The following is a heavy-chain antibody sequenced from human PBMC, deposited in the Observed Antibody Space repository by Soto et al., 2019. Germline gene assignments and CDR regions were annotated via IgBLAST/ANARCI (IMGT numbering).Heavy chain of an antibody. CDR2: IYYSGST. D-gene: IGHD2-2*01. V-gene: IGHV4-59*08. CDR1: GGSISSYY. J-gene: IGHJ5*02. Sequence: PSETLSLTCTVSGGSISSYYWSWIRQPPGKGLEWIGYIYYSGSTNYNPSLKSRVTISVDTSKNQFSLKLSSVTAADTAVYYCARHLGYCSTTNCYAWFAPWGQGTLVTVSS. CDR3: ARHLGYCSTTNCYAWFAP.